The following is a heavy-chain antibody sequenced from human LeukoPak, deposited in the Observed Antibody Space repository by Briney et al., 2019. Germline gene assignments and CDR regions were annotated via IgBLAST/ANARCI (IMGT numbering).Heavy chain of an antibody. V-gene: IGHV3-7*04. CDR3: TRVGYIDEGIDC. CDR1: GFPFSSYW. Sequence: PGGSLRLSCVASGFPFSSYWMTWVRQAPGKGLEWVANIKQDGSKKSYVDSVKGRFTISRDNAKNSLYLQMSSLRAEDTAIYYCTRVGYIDEGIDCWGQGTLVTVSS. D-gene: IGHD5-24*01. CDR2: IKQDGSKK. J-gene: IGHJ4*02.